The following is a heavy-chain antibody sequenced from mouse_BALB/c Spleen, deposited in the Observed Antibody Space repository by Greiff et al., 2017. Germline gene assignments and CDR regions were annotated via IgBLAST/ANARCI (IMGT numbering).Heavy chain of an antibody. Sequence: EVKVVESGGGLVQPGGSLRLSCATSGFTFTDYYMSWVRQPPGKALEWLGFIRNKANGYTTEYSASVKGRFTISRDNSQSILYLQMNTLRAEDSATYYCARDGGDYDDGTFDYWGQGTTLTVSS. J-gene: IGHJ2*01. D-gene: IGHD2-4*01. V-gene: IGHV7-3*02. CDR2: IRNKANGYTT. CDR1: GFTFTDYY. CDR3: ARDGGDYDDGTFDY.